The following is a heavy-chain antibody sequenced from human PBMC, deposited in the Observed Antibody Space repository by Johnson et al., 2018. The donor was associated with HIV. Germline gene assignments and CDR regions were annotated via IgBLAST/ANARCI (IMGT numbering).Heavy chain of an antibody. CDR2: IRYDGSNK. Sequence: QMQLVESGGGVVQPGRSLRLSCAASGFTFSSYAMHWVRQAPGKGLEWVAFIRYDGSNKYYADSVKGRFTISRDNSKNTVYLQMNSLRAEDTAVYYCARAGWRQLVEDAFDIWGQGTMVTVSS. CDR3: ARAGWRQLVEDAFDI. J-gene: IGHJ3*02. V-gene: IGHV3-30*04. D-gene: IGHD6-13*01. CDR1: GFTFSSYA.